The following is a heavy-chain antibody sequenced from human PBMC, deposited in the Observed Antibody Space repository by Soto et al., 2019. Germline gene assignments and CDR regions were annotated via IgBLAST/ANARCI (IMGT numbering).Heavy chain of an antibody. CDR3: ARTAPMDADGKYYYDF. D-gene: IGHD3-16*01. Sequence: SVKVSCKTSGGTFSTFGISWVRQAPGQGFEWMGGIIPFFGTAEYSQKFEDRITITADESTNTVYMDLRSLTSEDTAIYYCARTAPMDADGKYYYDFWGQGALVTVSS. CDR2: IIPFFGTA. CDR1: GGTFSTFG. V-gene: IGHV1-69*13. J-gene: IGHJ4*02.